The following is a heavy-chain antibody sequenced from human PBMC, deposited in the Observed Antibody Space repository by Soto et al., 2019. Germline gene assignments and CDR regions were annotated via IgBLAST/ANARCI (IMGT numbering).Heavy chain of an antibody. CDR1: GFTFSSYG. CDR3: ARDHGSGSYYYYYYGMDV. D-gene: IGHD3-10*01. J-gene: IGHJ6*02. Sequence: QVQLVESGGGVVQPGRSLRLSCAASGFTFSSYGMHWVRQAPGKGLEWVAVIWYDGSNKYYADSVKGRFTISRDNSKNTLYLQMNSLRAEDTAVYYCARDHGSGSYYYYYYGMDVWGQGTTVTVSS. CDR2: IWYDGSNK. V-gene: IGHV3-33*01.